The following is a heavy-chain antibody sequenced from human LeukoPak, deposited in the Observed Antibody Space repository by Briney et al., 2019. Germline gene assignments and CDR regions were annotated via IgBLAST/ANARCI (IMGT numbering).Heavy chain of an antibody. Sequence: GSLGLLWAAPGFPFKFFSFNWVRQAPGKGLEWVSSISSSSGYTYYTDSVKGRFTISRDNAKNSLCLHMNSLRVEDSAVYYCARSGVPHGTDVWGQGTTVTVSS. D-gene: IGHD7-27*01. CDR3: ARSGVPHGTDV. CDR1: GFPFKFFS. V-gene: IGHV3-21*01. J-gene: IGHJ6*02. CDR2: ISSSSGYT.